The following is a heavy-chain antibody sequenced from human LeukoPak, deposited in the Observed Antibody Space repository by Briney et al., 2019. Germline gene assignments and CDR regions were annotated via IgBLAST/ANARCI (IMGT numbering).Heavy chain of an antibody. V-gene: IGHV3-20*04. D-gene: IGHD6-13*01. J-gene: IGHJ6*03. Sequence: GGSLRLSCAASGFTFDDYGMSWVRQAPGKGLEWVSGINWNGGSTGYADSVKGRFTISRDNAKNSLYLQMNSLRAEDTALYYCAREGLAAAGIFTYYYMDVWGKGTTVTVSS. CDR2: INWNGGST. CDR3: AREGLAAAGIFTYYYMDV. CDR1: GFTFDDYG.